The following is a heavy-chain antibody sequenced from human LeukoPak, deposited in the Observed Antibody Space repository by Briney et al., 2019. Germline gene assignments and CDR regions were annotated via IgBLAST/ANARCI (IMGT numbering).Heavy chain of an antibody. CDR1: GGSISSYY. J-gene: IGHJ4*02. Sequence: NPSESLSLTWTVSGGSISSYYWSWVRQPPGKGLEWVGYIYYSGRTNYNPSLKSRVNISVETSKNQFSLKLSSVTAADTAVDYCAGDDHGFGPWGQGTLVTVSS. CDR2: IYYSGRT. V-gene: IGHV4-59*01. D-gene: IGHD4-17*01. CDR3: AGDDHGFGP.